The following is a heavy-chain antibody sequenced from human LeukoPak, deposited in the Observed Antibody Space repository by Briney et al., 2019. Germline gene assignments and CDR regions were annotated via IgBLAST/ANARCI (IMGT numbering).Heavy chain of an antibody. CDR1: GFTFSSYS. J-gene: IGHJ5*02. V-gene: IGHV3-48*01. CDR2: ISSSSSTI. Sequence: GGSLRLSCAASGFTFSSYSMNWVRQAPGKGLEWVSYISSSSSTIYYADSVKGRFTISRDNAKNSLYLQMNSLRAEDTAVYYCARGLYCSSTSCFPRWFDPWGQGTLVTVSS. D-gene: IGHD2-2*01. CDR3: ARGLYCSSTSCFPRWFDP.